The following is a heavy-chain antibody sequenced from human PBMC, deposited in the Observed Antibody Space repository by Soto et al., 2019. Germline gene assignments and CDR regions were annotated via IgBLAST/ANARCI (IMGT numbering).Heavy chain of an antibody. D-gene: IGHD6-6*01. CDR3: ARARGSSSILDYYYGMDV. V-gene: IGHV4-30-2*01. CDR2: IYHSGST. Sequence: PSETLSLTCTVSGGSISSGDYYWSWIRQPPGKGLEWIGYIYHSGSTYYNPSLKSRVTISVDTSKNQFSLKLSSVTAADTAVYYCARARGSSSILDYYYGMDVWGQGTTVTVSS. J-gene: IGHJ6*02. CDR1: GGSISSGDYY.